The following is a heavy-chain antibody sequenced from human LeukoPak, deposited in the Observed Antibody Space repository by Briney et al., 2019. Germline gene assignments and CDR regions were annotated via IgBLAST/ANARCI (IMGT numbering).Heavy chain of an antibody. J-gene: IGHJ3*02. CDR3: ARAEPMVDAFDM. CDR2: IIPILDLA. CDR1: GGTFSNAE. D-gene: IGHD3-10*01. V-gene: IGHV1-69*10. Sequence: SVKVSCKASGGTFSNAEINWVRQSPGKGLEWMGRIIPILDLAKYPQKFQGRATITADKSTGTAYMELSSLTSEDTAVYFCARAEPMVDAFDMWRQGTMVTVSS.